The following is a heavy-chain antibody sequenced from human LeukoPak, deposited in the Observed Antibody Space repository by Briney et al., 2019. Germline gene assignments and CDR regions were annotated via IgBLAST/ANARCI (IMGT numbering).Heavy chain of an antibody. CDR3: SRDQEGALDF. CDR1: GFTFSSYW. CDR2: MKQDGSTR. J-gene: IGHJ4*02. D-gene: IGHD3-16*01. V-gene: IGHV3-7*01. Sequence: PGGSLRLSCAVSGFTFSSYWMAWVRQAPGKGLEWVANMKQDGSTRHYVDSVKGRFTISRDNAKNSLYLQMNSLRAEDTAIYYCSRDQEGALDFWGLGSLVTVSS.